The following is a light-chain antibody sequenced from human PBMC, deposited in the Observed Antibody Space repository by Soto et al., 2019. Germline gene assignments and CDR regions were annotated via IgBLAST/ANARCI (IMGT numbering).Light chain of an antibody. CDR2: GAS. CDR1: QTISSSY. V-gene: IGKV3-20*01. Sequence: LTQSPCTLSASLGDRATITCRASQTISSSYLDWYQQTPGKAPRLLIYGASSRATGIPDRFSGSGSGTDFTLSISRLEPEDFAIYYCQQYCSTWTFGQGTKVDI. J-gene: IGKJ1*01. CDR3: QQYCSTWT.